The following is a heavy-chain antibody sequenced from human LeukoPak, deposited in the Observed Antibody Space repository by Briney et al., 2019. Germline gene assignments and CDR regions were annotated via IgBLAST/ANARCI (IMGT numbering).Heavy chain of an antibody. CDR1: GFSFSSYG. D-gene: IGHD3-3*02. CDR3: TRDSTAREFHY. Sequence: PGRSLRLSCATSGFSFSSYGMHWVRQAPGKGLEWVAVIWYDGSNKYYADSVKGRFTISRDNSKNTLYLQVDSLRAEDTAVYYCTRDSTAREFHYWGEGTLVSVSS. J-gene: IGHJ4*02. CDR2: IWYDGSNK. V-gene: IGHV3-33*01.